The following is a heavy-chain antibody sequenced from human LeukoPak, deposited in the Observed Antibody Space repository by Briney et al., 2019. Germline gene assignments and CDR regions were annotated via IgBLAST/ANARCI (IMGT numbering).Heavy chain of an antibody. D-gene: IGHD5-12*01. J-gene: IGHJ4*02. V-gene: IGHV4-4*02. Sequence: PSGTLSLTCGVSGVSITSGNWWSWVRQPPGKGLEWIGEIYHSGSINYNPSLKSRVTISVDKSKNQFSLKLNSVTAADTAVYYCWHSGYESGLDYWRQGTLVTVSS. CDR2: IYHSGSI. CDR3: WHSGYESGLDY. CDR1: GVSITSGNW.